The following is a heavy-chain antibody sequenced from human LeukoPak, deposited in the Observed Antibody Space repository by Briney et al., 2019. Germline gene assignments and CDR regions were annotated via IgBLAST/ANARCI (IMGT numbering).Heavy chain of an antibody. J-gene: IGHJ4*02. CDR2: FDPEDGET. V-gene: IGHV1-24*01. Sequence: ASVKVSCKVSGYTLTELSMHWVRQAPGKGLEWMGGFDPEDGETIYAQKFQGRVTMTEDTSTDTAYMELSSLRSEDTAVYYCATFTTVTNGFDYWGQGTLVTVSS. CDR1: GYTLTELS. D-gene: IGHD4-17*01. CDR3: ATFTTVTNGFDY.